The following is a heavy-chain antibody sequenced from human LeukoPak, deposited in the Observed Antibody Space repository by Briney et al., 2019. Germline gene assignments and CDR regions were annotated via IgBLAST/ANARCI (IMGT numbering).Heavy chain of an antibody. V-gene: IGHV3-30*14. J-gene: IGHJ4*02. D-gene: IGHD3-22*01. CDR1: GFSFYNLA. CDR3: ARRAGDYSHPYDY. CDR2: ISHDGNSR. Sequence: GGSLRLSCATSGFSFYNLAFHWVRQAPGKGLEWVSLISHDGNSRKYADSVKGRFTISRDNSKNTVHLQMNSLRAEDTAMYYCARRAGDYSHPYDYWGQGTLVTVSS.